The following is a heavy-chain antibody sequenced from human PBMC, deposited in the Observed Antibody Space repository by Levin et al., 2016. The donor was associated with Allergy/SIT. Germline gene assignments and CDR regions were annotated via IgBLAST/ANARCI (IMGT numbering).Heavy chain of an antibody. J-gene: IGHJ4*02. CDR1: GFSFSNYA. Sequence: GGSLRLSCEASGFSFSNYAMTWVRQAPGKGLEWVSSITASGVSTYYADSVKGRFTISRDNSGNTLYLQMNSLRVEDAALYYCAKDDWPADYWGQGALVTVSS. CDR2: ITASGVST. D-gene: IGHD2-21*01. V-gene: IGHV3-23*01. CDR3: AKDDWPADY.